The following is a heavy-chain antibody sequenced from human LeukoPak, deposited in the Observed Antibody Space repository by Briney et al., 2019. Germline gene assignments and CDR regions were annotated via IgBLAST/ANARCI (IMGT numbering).Heavy chain of an antibody. CDR3: ARGGGTLLPFDY. Sequence: ASVTVSFKSSGYTFTSCGISWVRQAHGQGLELMGWISAYNGNTNYAQKLQGRVTMTTDTSTSTAYMELRSLRSDDTAVCYCARGGGTLLPFDYWGQGTLVTVSS. V-gene: IGHV1-18*01. J-gene: IGHJ4*02. CDR2: ISAYNGNT. D-gene: IGHD1-1*01. CDR1: GYTFTSCG.